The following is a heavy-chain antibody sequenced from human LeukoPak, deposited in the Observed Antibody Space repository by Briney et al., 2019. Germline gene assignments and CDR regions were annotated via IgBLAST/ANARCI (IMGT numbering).Heavy chain of an antibody. D-gene: IGHD3-10*02. V-gene: IGHV3-74*01. CDR2: ISNDGSGT. Sequence: GGSLSLSCAASGFTLRSYWMHWVRDARGKGGVWVSVISNDGSGTIYAVPVRGRSTISRDNAKNSLFLQINSLRAEYTTVYYCARLCWGNQLAGFDSWGQGTLVTVSS. CDR3: ARLCWGNQLAGFDS. CDR1: GFTLRSYW. J-gene: IGHJ4*02.